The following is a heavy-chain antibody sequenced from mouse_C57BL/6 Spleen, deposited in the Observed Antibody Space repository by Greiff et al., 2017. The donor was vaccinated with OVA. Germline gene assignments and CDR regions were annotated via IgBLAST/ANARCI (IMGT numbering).Heavy chain of an antibody. CDR1: GYTFTSYW. D-gene: IGHD2-3*01. CDR3: ARWGLLPWFAY. CDR2: IYPSDSET. J-gene: IGHJ3*01. Sequence: VQLQQPGAELVRPGSSVKLSCKASGYTFTSYWMDWVKQRPGQGLEWIGNIYPSDSETHYNQKFKDKATLTVDKSSSTAYMQLSSLTSEDSAVYYCARWGLLPWFAYWGQGTLVTVSA. V-gene: IGHV1-61*01.